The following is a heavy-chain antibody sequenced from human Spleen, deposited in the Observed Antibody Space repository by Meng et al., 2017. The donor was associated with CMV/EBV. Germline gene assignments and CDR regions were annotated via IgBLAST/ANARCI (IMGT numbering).Heavy chain of an antibody. V-gene: IGHV1-46*01. J-gene: IGHJ4*02. Sequence: ASVKVSCKASGYTFTSYYMHWVRQAPGQGLEWMGIINPSGGSTSSAQKFQGRVTMTRVTSTSTVYMELSSLRSEDTAVYYCARFPVGATARHYWGQGTLVTVSS. CDR2: INPSGGST. CDR3: ARFPVGATARHY. CDR1: GYTFTSYY. D-gene: IGHD1-26*01.